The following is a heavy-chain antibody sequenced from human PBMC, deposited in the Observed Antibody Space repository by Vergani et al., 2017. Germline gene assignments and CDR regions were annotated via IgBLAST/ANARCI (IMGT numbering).Heavy chain of an antibody. J-gene: IGHJ4*02. D-gene: IGHD5-24*01. CDR3: ARGYVEMATTPGY. Sequence: QVQLQESGPGLVKPSETLSLTCSVSGDSMNTYYWTWIRQPPGKGLEWIGYIYDSGDTKYNPSLKSRVTISVDTSKNQFSLKLSSVTAADTAVYYCARGYVEMATTPGYWGQGTLVTVSS. CDR2: IYDSGDT. V-gene: IGHV4-59*08. CDR1: GDSMNTYY.